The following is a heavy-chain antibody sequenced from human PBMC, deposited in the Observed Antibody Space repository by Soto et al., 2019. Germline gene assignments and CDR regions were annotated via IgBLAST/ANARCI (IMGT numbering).Heavy chain of an antibody. D-gene: IGHD4-4*01. CDR2: SSDSGTFT. CDR3: ARSGDNYNLLDY. V-gene: IGHV3-11*06. J-gene: IGHJ4*02. CDR1: GFTFSDYY. Sequence: QVHLVESGGGLVKPGGSLRLSCAASGFTFSDYYMSWIRQAPGKGLEWLSYSSDSGTFTRYADSVKGRFSISRDNAKNSLYLQIKSLRGEDTAIYYCARSGDNYNLLDYWGQGTPVTVSS.